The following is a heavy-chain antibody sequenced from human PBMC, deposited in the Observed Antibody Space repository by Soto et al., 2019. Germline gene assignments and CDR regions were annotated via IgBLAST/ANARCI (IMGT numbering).Heavy chain of an antibody. J-gene: IGHJ3*01. Sequence: QVQLQESGPGLVKPSQTLSLTCTVSGASISSGGFYWSWIRQHPGKGLECIGYMYSSGSAYYNPSLKSRAPMSVDTSKNQFSLTLSSVTAADTAVYYCARDRRHTSGHGLAFDVWGQGTMVTVSS. CDR2: MYSSGSA. CDR1: GASISSGGFY. D-gene: IGHD1-1*01. CDR3: ARDRRHTSGHGLAFDV. V-gene: IGHV4-31*03.